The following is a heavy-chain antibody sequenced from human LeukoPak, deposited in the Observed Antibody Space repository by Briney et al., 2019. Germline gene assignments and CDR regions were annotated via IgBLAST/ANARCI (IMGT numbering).Heavy chain of an antibody. D-gene: IGHD3-10*01. V-gene: IGHV3-48*03. Sequence: GGSLRLSCAASGFTFSSYEMNWVRQAPGKGLEWVSYISSSGSTICYADSVKGRFTISRDNAKNSLYLQMNSLRAEDTAAYYCARGPSVYFDYWGQGTLVTVSS. CDR1: GFTFSSYE. J-gene: IGHJ4*02. CDR2: ISSSGSTI. CDR3: ARGPSVYFDY.